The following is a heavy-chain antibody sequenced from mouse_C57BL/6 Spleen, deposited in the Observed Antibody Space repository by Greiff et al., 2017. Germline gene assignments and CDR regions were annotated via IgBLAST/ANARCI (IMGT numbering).Heavy chain of an antibody. V-gene: IGHV1-74*01. CDR1: GYTFTSSW. Sequence: VQLQQPGAELVKPGASVKVSCKASGYTFTSSWMHWVKQRPGQGLEWIGRIHPSDSDTNYNQKFKGKATLTVDKSSSTAYMQLSSLTSEDSAVYYCAMVSCGYDGEVGYFDYWGQGTTLTVSS. D-gene: IGHD2-2*01. J-gene: IGHJ2*01. CDR3: AMVSCGYDGEVGYFDY. CDR2: IHPSDSDT.